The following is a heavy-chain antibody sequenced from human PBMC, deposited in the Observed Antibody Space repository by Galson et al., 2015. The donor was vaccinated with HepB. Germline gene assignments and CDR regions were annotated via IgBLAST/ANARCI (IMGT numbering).Heavy chain of an antibody. CDR3: ARLYYYDSTRGS. J-gene: IGHJ4*02. CDR2: IIPIFGTA. CDR1: GGTFSSYA. D-gene: IGHD3-22*01. V-gene: IGHV1-69*13. Sequence: SVKVSCKASGGTFSSYAISWVRQAPGQGLEWMGGIIPIFGTANYAQRFQGRVTITADESTSTAYMELSSLRSEDTAVYYCARLYYYDSTRGSWGQGTLVTVSS.